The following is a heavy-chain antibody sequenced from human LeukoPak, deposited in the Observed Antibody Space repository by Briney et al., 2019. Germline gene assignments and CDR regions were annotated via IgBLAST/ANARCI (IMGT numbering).Heavy chain of an antibody. Sequence: PSETLSLTCTVSGGSISSSSYYWGWIRQPPGKGLEWIGSIYHSGSTYYNPSLKSRVTISVDTSKNQFSLKLSSVTAADTAVYYCARHKMGYGGNNNWFDPWGQGTLVTVSS. J-gene: IGHJ5*02. D-gene: IGHD4-23*01. CDR3: ARHKMGYGGNNNWFDP. CDR1: GGSISSSSYY. CDR2: IYHSGST. V-gene: IGHV4-39*01.